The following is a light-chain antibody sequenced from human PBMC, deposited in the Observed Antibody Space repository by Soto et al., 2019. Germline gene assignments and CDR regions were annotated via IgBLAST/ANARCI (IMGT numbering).Light chain of an antibody. CDR3: QEYKNYPWT. Sequence: DIQVTQYPSTLSASVGDRVTITCRASQSIGSWLAWYQQKPQKAPRLLIYKASTLESGVPSRFRGGGSGTDFTLTISSLQPEDFATYYCQEYKNYPWTFGQGTKVDI. CDR2: KAS. CDR1: QSIGSW. V-gene: IGKV1-5*03. J-gene: IGKJ1*01.